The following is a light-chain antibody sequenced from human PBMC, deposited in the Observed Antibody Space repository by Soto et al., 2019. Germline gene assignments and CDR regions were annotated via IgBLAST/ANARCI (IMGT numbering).Light chain of an antibody. Sequence: QSVLTQPPSASGSPGQSVTISCTGTSSDVGAYNFVSWYQQHAGKAPKLMIYEVDKRPSGVPDRFSGSKSGNTASLTVSGLQAEDEADYYCSSYAGSKNLIFGGGTKLTVL. CDR1: SSDVGAYNF. V-gene: IGLV2-8*01. CDR3: SSYAGSKNLI. CDR2: EVD. J-gene: IGLJ2*01.